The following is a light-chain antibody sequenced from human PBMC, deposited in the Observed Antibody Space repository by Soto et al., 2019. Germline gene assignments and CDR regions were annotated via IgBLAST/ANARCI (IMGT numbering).Light chain of an antibody. CDR1: STDFENYNL. Sequence: QSALTQPASVSGSPGQSITISCTRSSTDFENYNLVSWYQHCPDKAPKLIIYEGTKRPSEISDRFSGSESDTTASLIISGLQPEDEADYDCSSYAGSSARVVFGGGTKLNVL. J-gene: IGLJ2*01. V-gene: IGLV2-23*01. CDR2: EGT. CDR3: SSYAGSSARVV.